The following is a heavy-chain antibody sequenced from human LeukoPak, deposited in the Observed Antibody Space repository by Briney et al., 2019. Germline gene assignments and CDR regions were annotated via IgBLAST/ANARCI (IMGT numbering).Heavy chain of an antibody. D-gene: IGHD4-23*01. J-gene: IGHJ4*02. Sequence: GGSLRLSCAASGFTFSSYAMSWVRQAPGKGLEWVSAISGSGGSTYYADSVKGRFTISRGNSKNTLYLQMNSLRAEDTAVYYCAKVTGGNSDYYFDYWGQGTLVTVSS. CDR3: AKVTGGNSDYYFDY. CDR1: GFTFSSYA. V-gene: IGHV3-23*01. CDR2: ISGSGGST.